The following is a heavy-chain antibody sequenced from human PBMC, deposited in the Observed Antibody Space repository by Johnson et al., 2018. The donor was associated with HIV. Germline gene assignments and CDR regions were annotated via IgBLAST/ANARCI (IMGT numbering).Heavy chain of an antibody. CDR3: AREGGDTYYYDSSGYYFLAFDI. J-gene: IGHJ3*02. Sequence: EVQLVESGGGVVQPGTSLRLSCAASGFTFSNYWMSWVRQAPGKGLEWVANIKQAGSEKYYVDSVKGRFTISRDNAKNSLYLQMNSLRAEDTALYYCAREGGDTYYYDSSGYYFLAFDIWGQGTMVTVSS. CDR2: IKQAGSEK. D-gene: IGHD3-22*01. CDR1: GFTFSNYW. V-gene: IGHV3-7*05.